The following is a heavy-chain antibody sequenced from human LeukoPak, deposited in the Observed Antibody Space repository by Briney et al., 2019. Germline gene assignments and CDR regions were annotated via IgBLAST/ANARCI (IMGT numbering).Heavy chain of an antibody. CDR2: INHSGSN. J-gene: IGHJ4*02. CDR3: ARSPVLYGTRQKGVDY. V-gene: IGHV4-34*01. CDR1: GGTFSGYY. D-gene: IGHD1-1*01. Sequence: PAETLSLTCAVYGGTFSGYYWSWIRQPPGKGLEWIGEINHSGSNKYYASLMSRLTISVDTSKNQFSLKLSSVTAADTAVYYCARSPVLYGTRQKGVDYWGEGTLVTVSS.